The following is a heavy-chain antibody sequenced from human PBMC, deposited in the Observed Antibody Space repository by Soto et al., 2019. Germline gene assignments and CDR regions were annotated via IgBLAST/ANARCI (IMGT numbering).Heavy chain of an antibody. Sequence: EVQLLESGGGLVQPGGSLRLSCAASGFTFSSYVMSWVRQAPGKGLEWVSAISGSGGSTYYADSVKGRFTISRDNSKNTLYLQMNSLRAEDTAVYYCAKDDIVLMVYALHWGQGTLVTVSS. D-gene: IGHD2-8*01. J-gene: IGHJ4*02. V-gene: IGHV3-23*01. CDR1: GFTFSSYV. CDR3: AKDDIVLMVYALH. CDR2: ISGSGGST.